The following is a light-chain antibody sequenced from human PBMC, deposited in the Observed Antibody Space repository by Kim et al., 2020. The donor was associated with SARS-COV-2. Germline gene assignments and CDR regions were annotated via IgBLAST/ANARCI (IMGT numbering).Light chain of an antibody. V-gene: IGLV2-14*03. CDR3: IAYTGDATYV. Sequence: GQSITVSGPRSRGDVVGYNYAAWYQQHPGKAPKLIIYDVTQRPSGVSTRFSGSKSGNTASLPISGLQAEDEADYYCIAYTGDATYVFGSGTKVTVL. J-gene: IGLJ1*01. CDR2: DVT. CDR1: RGDVVGYNY.